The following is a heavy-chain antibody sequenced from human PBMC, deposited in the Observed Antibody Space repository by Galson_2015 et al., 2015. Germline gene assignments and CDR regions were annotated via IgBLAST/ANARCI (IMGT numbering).Heavy chain of an antibody. D-gene: IGHD1-26*01. Sequence: SLRLSCAASGFTFTDHCMDWVRQAPGKGLEWVGRTRNKAKSYTTEYAASVKGRFTISRDDSKSSLYLQMNSLKTDDTAVYYCARVNIGNYHFDYWGQGTLVTVSS. CDR2: TRNKAKSYTT. CDR1: GFTFTDHC. V-gene: IGHV3-72*01. CDR3: ARVNIGNYHFDY. J-gene: IGHJ4*02.